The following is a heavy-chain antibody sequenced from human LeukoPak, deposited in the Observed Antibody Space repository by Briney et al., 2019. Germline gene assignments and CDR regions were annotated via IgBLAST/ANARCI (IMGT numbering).Heavy chain of an antibody. CDR2: IYYSGST. CDR1: GGSIGSFY. J-gene: IGHJ4*02. V-gene: IGHV4-59*01. Sequence: SQTLSLTCTVSGGSIGSFYWSWIRQPPGKGLEWIGYIYYSGSTNYNPSLKSRVTISVDTSKNQFSLKLNSVTAADTAVYYCARGSVLVALDYWGQGTLVTVSS. CDR3: ARGSVLVALDY. D-gene: IGHD3-3*01.